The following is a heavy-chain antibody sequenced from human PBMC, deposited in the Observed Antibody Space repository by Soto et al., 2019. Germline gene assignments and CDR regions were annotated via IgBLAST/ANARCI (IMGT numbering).Heavy chain of an antibody. CDR2: VIPLFDTA. V-gene: IGHV1-69*01. J-gene: IGHJ6*02. D-gene: IGHD5-18*01. Sequence: QVQVVQSGAEVKKPGSSVKVSCKVSGGIFTNNAISWVRQAPGQGLEWLGGVIPLFDTAYYAQIFLGRLRISADGATTTAYMELSSLTSADTAVYFCATGGHNDGYNFYHGMDVWGQGTTVTVS. CDR3: ATGGHNDGYNFYHGMDV. CDR1: GGIFTNNA.